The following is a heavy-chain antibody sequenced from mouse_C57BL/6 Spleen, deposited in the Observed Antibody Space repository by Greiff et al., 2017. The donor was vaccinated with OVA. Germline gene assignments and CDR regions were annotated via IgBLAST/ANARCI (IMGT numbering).Heavy chain of an antibody. J-gene: IGHJ3*01. V-gene: IGHV14-2*01. CDR1: GFNIKDYY. CDR3: ASLLFSY. Sequence: VQLQQSGAELVKPGASVKLSCTASGFNIKDYYMHWVKQRPEQGLEWIGRIDPEDGETKYAAKFQGKATITADTSSNTAYLQLSSLTSEDTAVYYCASLLFSYWGQGTLVTVSA. CDR2: IDPEDGET.